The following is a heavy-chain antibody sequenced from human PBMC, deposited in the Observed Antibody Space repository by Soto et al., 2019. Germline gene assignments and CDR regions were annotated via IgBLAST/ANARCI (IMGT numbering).Heavy chain of an antibody. CDR3: EGQNSGIGYYYGMDV. J-gene: IGHJ6*02. CDR1: GGSISSSNYY. Sequence: PSETLSLTCTVSGGSISSSNYYWVWNRQPPGKGLEWIGSIYDSGYTYYNPSLKSRVTVSVDTSKNQFSLTLTSVTAADTAMYYCEGQNSGIGYYYGMDVWGQGTTVTVSS. CDR2: IYDSGYT. D-gene: IGHD2-15*01. V-gene: IGHV4-39*01.